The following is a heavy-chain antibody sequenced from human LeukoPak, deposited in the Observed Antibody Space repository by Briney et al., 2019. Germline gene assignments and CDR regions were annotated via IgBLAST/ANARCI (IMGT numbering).Heavy chain of an antibody. V-gene: IGHV4-59*01. D-gene: IGHD5-24*01. CDR1: GGSISSNF. CDR2: IYNSGTT. CDR3: AKSFSETERATITAY. Sequence: SETLSLTCTVSGGSISSNFWSWIRQPPGKGLEYIGYIYNSGTTNYNPSLKSRVTISVDTSKNQFSLKLSSVTAADTAIYYCAKSFSETERATITAYWGQGTLVTVSS. J-gene: IGHJ4*02.